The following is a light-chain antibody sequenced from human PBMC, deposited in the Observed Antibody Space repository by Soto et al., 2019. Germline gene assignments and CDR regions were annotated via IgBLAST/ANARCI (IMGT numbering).Light chain of an antibody. Sequence: DTQMTQSPSTLSASVGDRVTITCRASQSISSWLAWYQQKPGKAPNLLIFKASTLESGVPSRFSGSGSGTEFTLTISSLQPDDFATYYYQQYNSYPWSFGQGTKVEIK. V-gene: IGKV1-5*03. CDR2: KAS. CDR1: QSISSW. J-gene: IGKJ1*01. CDR3: QQYNSYPWS.